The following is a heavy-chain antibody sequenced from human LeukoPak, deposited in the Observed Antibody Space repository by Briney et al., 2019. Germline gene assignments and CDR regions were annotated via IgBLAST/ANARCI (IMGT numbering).Heavy chain of an antibody. CDR3: ARDYGGAFDI. CDR1: GFTFDDYG. Sequence: PGGSLRLSCAASGFTFDDYGLSWVRQVPGKGLEWVSGLNWNGASTGYADSVKGRFTISRDNAKNSLYLQMNSLRAEDTAVYYCARDYGGAFDIWGQGTMVTVSS. D-gene: IGHD3-16*01. CDR2: LNWNGAST. V-gene: IGHV3-20*04. J-gene: IGHJ3*02.